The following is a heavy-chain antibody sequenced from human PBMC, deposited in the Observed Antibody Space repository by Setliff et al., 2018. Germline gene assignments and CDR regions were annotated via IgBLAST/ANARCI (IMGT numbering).Heavy chain of an antibody. J-gene: IGHJ4*02. CDR2: IDYSGST. D-gene: IGHD2-21*02. Sequence: SETLSLTCTVSGGSISSYYWSWIRQPPGKGLEWIGYIDYSGSTNYNPSLKSRVTISLDTSKNQFSLQLSSVTAADTAVYYCARGFDVCGGGACYTDGPYYFDYWGLGTLVTVSS. CDR3: ARGFDVCGGGACYTDGPYYFDY. CDR1: GGSISSYY. V-gene: IGHV4-59*01.